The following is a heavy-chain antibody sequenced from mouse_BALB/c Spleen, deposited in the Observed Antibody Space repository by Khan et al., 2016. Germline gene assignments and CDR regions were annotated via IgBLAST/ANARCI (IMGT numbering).Heavy chain of an antibody. Sequence: VQLKESGPELVKPGASVKISCKASGYLFTDYFMNWVMQSHGKSLEWIGRINPYNGDTFYNQKFKGKATLTVDKSSKTAHMELRSLASEDSAVYYCTRGGYKYEFAYLGQGTLVTVAA. V-gene: IGHV1-20*02. CDR2: INPYNGDT. CDR1: GYLFTDYF. CDR3: TRGGYKYEFAY. D-gene: IGHD2-14*01. J-gene: IGHJ3*01.